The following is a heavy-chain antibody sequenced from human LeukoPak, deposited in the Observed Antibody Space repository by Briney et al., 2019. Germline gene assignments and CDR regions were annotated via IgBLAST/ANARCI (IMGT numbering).Heavy chain of an antibody. J-gene: IGHJ4*02. CDR1: GGTFSSYA. D-gene: IGHD3-9*01. V-gene: IGHV1-69*04. CDR2: IIPILGIA. Sequence: SVKVSCKASGGTFSSYAISWVRQALGQGLEWMGRIIPILGIANYAQKFQGRVTITADKSTSTAYMELSSLRSEDTAVYYCASQYYDILTGDYTPADYWGQGTLVTVSS. CDR3: ASQYYDILTGDYTPADY.